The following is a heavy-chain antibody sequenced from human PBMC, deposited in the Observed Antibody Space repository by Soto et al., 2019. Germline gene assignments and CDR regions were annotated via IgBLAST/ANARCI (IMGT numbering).Heavy chain of an antibody. V-gene: IGHV1-18*04. CDR3: ARVTPSGDSDF. CDR1: GYAFTIYG. CDR2: INPYNGNT. Sequence: QVQLVQSGAEVKKPGASVKVSCKASGYAFTIYGLSWVRQAPGQGLEWMGWINPYNGNTKYAQMLQGRVTMTTDTSTSTAYMELRSLRSDDTAVYYCARVTPSGDSDFSGQGTLVTVSA. D-gene: IGHD6-19*01. J-gene: IGHJ4*02.